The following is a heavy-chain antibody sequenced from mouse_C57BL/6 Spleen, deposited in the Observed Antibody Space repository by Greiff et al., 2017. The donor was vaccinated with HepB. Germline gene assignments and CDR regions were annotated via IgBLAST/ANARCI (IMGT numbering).Heavy chain of an antibody. V-gene: IGHV1-66*01. CDR3: ARGVSFAY. CDR2: IYPGSGNT. J-gene: IGHJ3*01. Sequence: VQLQQSGPELVKPGASVKISCKASGYSFTSYYIHWVKQRPGQGLEWIGWIYPGSGNTKYNEEFKGKATLPADTPSSTAYMQLSSLTSEDSAVYYCARGVSFAYWGQGALVTVSA. CDR1: GYSFTSYY.